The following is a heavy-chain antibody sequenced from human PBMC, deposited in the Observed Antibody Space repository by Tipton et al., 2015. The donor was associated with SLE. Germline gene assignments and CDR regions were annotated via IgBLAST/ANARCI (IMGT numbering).Heavy chain of an antibody. CDR2: INHSGST. CDR3: ARHLWFGEPYGMDV. J-gene: IGHJ6*02. D-gene: IGHD3-10*01. CDR1: GGSFSDCY. Sequence: TLSLTCAVYGGSFSDCYWSWIRQPPGKGLEWIGEINHSGSTNYNPSLKSRVTISLDTSKNQFSLKLTSVTAADTAVYYCARHLWFGEPYGMDVWGQGTTVTVS. V-gene: IGHV4-34*01.